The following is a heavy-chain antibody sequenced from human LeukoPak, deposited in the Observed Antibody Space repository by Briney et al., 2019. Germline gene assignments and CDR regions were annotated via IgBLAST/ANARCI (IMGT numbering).Heavy chain of an antibody. J-gene: IGHJ3*01. V-gene: IGHV3-33*01. D-gene: IGHD6-13*01. CDR2: IWSGGNNE. Sequence: PGGSQRLSCAASGFPFDTFGMHWVRQPPGKGLEWVAVIWSGGNNENYADSVRGRFTISRDNSKNTLFLQMNSLRAEDTAVYYCVRGPGTSIFALWGQGTTVTVS. CDR3: VRGPGTSIFAL. CDR1: GFPFDTFG.